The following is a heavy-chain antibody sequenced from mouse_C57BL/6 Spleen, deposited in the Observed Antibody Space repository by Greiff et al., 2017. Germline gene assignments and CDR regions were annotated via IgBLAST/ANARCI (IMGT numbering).Heavy chain of an antibody. CDR3: ASIYYGNFQLGY. CDR2: IYPGDGDT. J-gene: IGHJ2*01. V-gene: IGHV1-82*01. D-gene: IGHD2-1*01. CDR1: GYAFSSSW. Sequence: QVQLQQSGPELVKPGASVKISCKASGYAFSSSWMNWVKQRPGKGLEWIGRIYPGDGDTNYNGKFKGKATLTADKSSSTAYMQLSSLTSEDSAVYVCASIYYGNFQLGYWGQGTTLTVSS.